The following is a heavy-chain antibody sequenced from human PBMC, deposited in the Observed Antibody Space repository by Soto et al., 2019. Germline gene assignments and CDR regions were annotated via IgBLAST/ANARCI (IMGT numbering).Heavy chain of an antibody. CDR1: GGSFSGYY. CDR2: INQSGST. V-gene: IGHV4-34*01. J-gene: IGHJ4*02. Sequence: QVQLQQWGAGLLKPSETLSLTCAVYGGSFSGYYWSWIRQPPGKGLEWMGEINQSGSTNYNPSLKSRVTIPEDTSKNQLSLKQSSVTDADTGVYYCAKKKGGSYYGSGSYSPPSPYFDYWGQGTLVTVSS. CDR3: AKKKGGSYYGSGSYSPPSPYFDY. D-gene: IGHD3-10*01.